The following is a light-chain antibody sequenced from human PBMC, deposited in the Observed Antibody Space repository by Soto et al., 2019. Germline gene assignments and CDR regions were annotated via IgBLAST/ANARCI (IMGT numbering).Light chain of an antibody. CDR2: DVS. CDR3: CSYTTSSTYV. J-gene: IGLJ1*01. Sequence: QSVLAQPASVSGSPGQSITIPCTGTSSDIGAYYYISWYQQHPGKAPKVMIYDVSSRPSGVSNRFSGSKSGNTASLTISGLQAEDEADYYCCSYTTSSTYVFGTGTKVTVL. CDR1: SSDIGAYYY. V-gene: IGLV2-14*01.